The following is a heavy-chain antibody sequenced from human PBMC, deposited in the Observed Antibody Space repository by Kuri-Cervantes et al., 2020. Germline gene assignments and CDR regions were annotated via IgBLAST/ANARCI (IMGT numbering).Heavy chain of an antibody. Sequence: SETLSLTCTVSGGSISGYYWTWIRQSAGKGLEWIGRISSSGSTNCNPSLTSRVTISVDKSKSQFSLKLSSVTAADTAVYYCARVSVGATGAEYFQHWGQGTLVTVSS. D-gene: IGHD1-26*01. CDR3: ARVSVGATGAEYFQH. J-gene: IGHJ1*01. CDR2: ISSSGST. V-gene: IGHV4-4*07. CDR1: GGSISGYY.